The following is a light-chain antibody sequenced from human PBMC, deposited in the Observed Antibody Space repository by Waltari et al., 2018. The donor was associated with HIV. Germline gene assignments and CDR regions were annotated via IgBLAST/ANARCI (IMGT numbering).Light chain of an antibody. Sequence: SYELTQPPSVSVSPGQTARITCSGDALPKKYAYWYQQKPGQAPVLVIYKDSERPSGIPERFSGSSSGTIVTLTISGVQTEDEADYYCQSADSSGTWVFGGGTKRTVL. CDR1: ALPKKY. CDR2: KDS. J-gene: IGLJ3*02. CDR3: QSADSSGTWV. V-gene: IGLV3-25*03.